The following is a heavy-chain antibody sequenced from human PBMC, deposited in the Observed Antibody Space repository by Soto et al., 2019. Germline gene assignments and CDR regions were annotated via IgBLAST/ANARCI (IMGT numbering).Heavy chain of an antibody. J-gene: IGHJ4*02. CDR1: GFTFSSYG. Sequence: PGGSLRLSCAASGFTFSSYGMHWVRQAPGKGLEWVAVIWYDGSNKYYADSVKGRFTISRDNSKNTLYLQMNSLRAEDTAVYYCARDFDSGYDWAYWGQGTLVTVSS. D-gene: IGHD5-12*01. CDR3: ARDFDSGYDWAY. V-gene: IGHV3-33*01. CDR2: IWYDGSNK.